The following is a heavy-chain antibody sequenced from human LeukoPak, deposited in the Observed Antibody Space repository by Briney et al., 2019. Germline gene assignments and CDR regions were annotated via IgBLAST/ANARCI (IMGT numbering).Heavy chain of an antibody. CDR1: GYTFSRHG. D-gene: IGHD3-16*01. CDR3: ARLWGGNGYSGGSLNL. V-gene: IGHV3-33*01. Sequence: GGSLRLSCAASGYTFSRHGIHWVRQAPGKGLEWVAVVWYDGRNRDYADSVKGRFTISKDNSNNMVFLQMARLRAEDTAVYYCARLWGGNGYSGGSLNLWGQGTLVTVSS. J-gene: IGHJ5*02. CDR2: VWYDGRNR.